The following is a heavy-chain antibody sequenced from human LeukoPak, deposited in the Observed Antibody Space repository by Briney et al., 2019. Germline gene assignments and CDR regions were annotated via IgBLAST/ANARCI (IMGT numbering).Heavy chain of an antibody. D-gene: IGHD2-8*01. CDR2: ISHIGST. J-gene: IGHJ5*02. CDR3: ARGAGHCTNGVCYTSWFDP. CDR1: GVSFSGYY. Sequence: SETLSLTCAGYGVSFSGYYWSWIRQPPGKGLEWIGEISHIGSTNYNPSLKSRVTISVDTSKNQFSLKLSSVTAADTAVYYCARGAGHCTNGVCYTSWFDPWGQGTLVTVSS. V-gene: IGHV4-34*01.